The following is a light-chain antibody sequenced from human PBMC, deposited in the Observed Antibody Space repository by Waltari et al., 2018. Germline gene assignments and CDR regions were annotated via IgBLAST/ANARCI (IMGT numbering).Light chain of an antibody. V-gene: IGKV3-20*01. CDR2: CAS. CDR3: QQYSSSPFT. CDR1: ESVRSYY. J-gene: IGKJ2*01. Sequence: IVLTQSPDTLPLSRGDRATLPCSASESVRSYYLAWYQQKPGQAPRLLIPCASNRASGIPDRFSGSDSGTDFTLTVSRLDPEDIAVYYCQQYSSSPFTFGQGTKLEIK.